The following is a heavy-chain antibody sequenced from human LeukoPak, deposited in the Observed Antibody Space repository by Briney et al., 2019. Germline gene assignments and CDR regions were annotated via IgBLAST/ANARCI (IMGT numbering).Heavy chain of an antibody. CDR3: TRSGYSYGGGGDY. CDR2: IRSKANSYAT. V-gene: IGHV3-73*01. D-gene: IGHD5-18*01. CDR1: GFTFSGSA. Sequence: PGGSLRLSCAASGFTFSGSATHWVRQASGKGLEWVGRIRSKANSYATAYAASVKGRFTISRDDSKNTAYLQMNSLETEDTAVYYCTRSGYSYGGGGDYWGQGTLVTVSS. J-gene: IGHJ4*02.